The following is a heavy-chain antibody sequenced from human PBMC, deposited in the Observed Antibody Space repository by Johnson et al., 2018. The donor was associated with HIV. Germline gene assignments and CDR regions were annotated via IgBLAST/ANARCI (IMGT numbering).Heavy chain of an antibody. CDR2: IYSGGTT. Sequence: VQLVESGGGLVQPGGSLRLSCAASGFTVSSNYMSWVRQAPGKGLEWVSVIYSGGTTYYADSVKGRFTISRDNSKNTLYLQMNSLRVEDTAVYYCAGYSYGSADAFDIWGQGTMVTVSS. D-gene: IGHD5-18*01. CDR1: GFTVSSNY. V-gene: IGHV3-66*01. CDR3: AGYSYGSADAFDI. J-gene: IGHJ3*02.